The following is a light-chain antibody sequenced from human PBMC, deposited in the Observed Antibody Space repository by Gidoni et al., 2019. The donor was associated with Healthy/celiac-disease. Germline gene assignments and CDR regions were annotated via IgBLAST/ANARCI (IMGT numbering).Light chain of an antibody. Sequence: DIQLTQSPSYLSASVGDRVTINCRSSQSISSYLNWYQQKPGKAPKLLIYAASSLQSGVPSRFSGSGSGTDFTLTISSLQPEDFATYYFQQSYRTPITCXQXTRLEIK. V-gene: IGKV1-39*01. CDR2: AAS. J-gene: IGKJ5*01. CDR1: QSISSY. CDR3: QQSYRTPIT.